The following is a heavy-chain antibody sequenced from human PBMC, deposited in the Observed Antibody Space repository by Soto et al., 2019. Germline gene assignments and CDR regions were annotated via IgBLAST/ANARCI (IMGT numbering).Heavy chain of an antibody. CDR2: IWFDGSNK. Sequence: QVQLVESGGGVVQPGRSLRLACEASGFTFSNYGMHWVRQAPGKGLEWVALIWFDGSNKYYADSVKGRFTISRDTSKNTLYLKMNSLRAEDTAIYYCARDLSGPLDYWGQGTLVTVSS. CDR1: GFTFSNYG. J-gene: IGHJ4*02. V-gene: IGHV3-33*01. D-gene: IGHD3-16*02. CDR3: ARDLSGPLDY.